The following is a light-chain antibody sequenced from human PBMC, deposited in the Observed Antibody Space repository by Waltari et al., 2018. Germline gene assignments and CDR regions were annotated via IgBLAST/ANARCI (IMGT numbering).Light chain of an antibody. J-gene: IGLJ2*01. CDR1: SSNIGGNT. CDR3: AAWDDSLGGPYVV. Sequence: QSVLTQPPSASGTPGQRVTISCSGSSSNIGGNTVTWYQHLPGTAPKLLIYSNNRRPSGVPDRFSGSKSGTSASLAISGLQSEDEADYYCAAWDDSLGGPYVVFGGGTKLTVL. CDR2: SNN. V-gene: IGLV1-44*01.